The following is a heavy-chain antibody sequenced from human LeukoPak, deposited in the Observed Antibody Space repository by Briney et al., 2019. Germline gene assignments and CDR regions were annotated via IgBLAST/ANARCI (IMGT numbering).Heavy chain of an antibody. CDR2: IYHSGST. CDR1: GGSISSSNW. J-gene: IGHJ6*04. V-gene: IGHV4-4*02. D-gene: IGHD2-2*01. Sequence: PSETLSLTCAVSGGSISSSNWWSWVRQPPGKGLEWIGEIYHSGSTNYNPSLKSRVTISVDKSKNQFSLKLSSVTAADTAVYYCARSPYNYCSSTSCLYYYYGMDVWGKGTRSPSPQ. CDR3: ARSPYNYCSSTSCLYYYYGMDV.